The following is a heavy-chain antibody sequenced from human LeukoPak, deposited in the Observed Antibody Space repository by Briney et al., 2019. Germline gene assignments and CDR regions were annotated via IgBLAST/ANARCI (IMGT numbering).Heavy chain of an antibody. CDR1: GFTVSSNY. CDR3: ARDLLGWYYFDY. J-gene: IGHJ4*02. D-gene: IGHD6-19*01. Sequence: GGSLRPSCAASGFTVSSNYMSWVRQTPGKGLEWVSIIYSGGSTYYADSVKGRFTISRDNSKNTLYLQMNSLRAEDTAVYYCARDLLGWYYFDYWGQGTLVTVSS. V-gene: IGHV3-53*01. CDR2: IYSGGST.